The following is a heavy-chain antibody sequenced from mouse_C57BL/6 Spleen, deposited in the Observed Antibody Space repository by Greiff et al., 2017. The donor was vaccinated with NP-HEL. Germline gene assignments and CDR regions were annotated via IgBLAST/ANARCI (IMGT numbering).Heavy chain of an antibody. CDR1: GYTFTSYW. D-gene: IGHD1-1*01. CDR3: ARFGITTVVATD. Sequence: VQLQQPGAELVKPGASVKMSCKASGYTFTSYWITWVKQRPGQGLEWIGDIYPGSGSTNYNEKFKSKATLTVDTSSSTAYMQLSSLTSEDSAVYYCARFGITTVVATDWGQGTTLTVSS. CDR2: IYPGSGST. V-gene: IGHV1-55*01. J-gene: IGHJ2*01.